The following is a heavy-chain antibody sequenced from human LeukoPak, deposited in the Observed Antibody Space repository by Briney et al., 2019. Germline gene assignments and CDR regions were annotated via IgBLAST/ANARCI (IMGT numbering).Heavy chain of an antibody. CDR2: IPSTNTI. CDR1: GFTLSSLG. V-gene: IGHV3-48*01. J-gene: IGHJ3*02. Sequence: GGSLRLSGAASGFTLSSLGMNWVPQAPGKGLAWVSHIPSTNTIHDADSVTGRLTHARDNAKKSLYLRMNRLRVEETAVYYWATQAFDIWGQGTMVTVSS. CDR3: ATQAFDI.